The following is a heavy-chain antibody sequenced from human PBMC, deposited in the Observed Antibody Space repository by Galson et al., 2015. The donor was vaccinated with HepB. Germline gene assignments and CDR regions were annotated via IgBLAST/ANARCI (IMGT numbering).Heavy chain of an antibody. CDR1: GYSFTSYW. Sequence: QSGAEVKKPGESLKISCKGSGYSFTSYWIGWVRQMPGKGLEWMGIIYPGDSDTRYSPSFQGQVTISADKSISTAYLQWSSLKASDTAMYYCARGVVVVAATIGWFDPWGQGTLVTVSS. V-gene: IGHV5-51*01. D-gene: IGHD2-15*01. J-gene: IGHJ5*02. CDR2: IYPGDSDT. CDR3: ARGVVVVAATIGWFDP.